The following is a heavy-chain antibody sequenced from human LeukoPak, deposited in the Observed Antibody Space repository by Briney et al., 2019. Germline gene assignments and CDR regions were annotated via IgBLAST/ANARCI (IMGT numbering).Heavy chain of an antibody. CDR1: GFTFSSYA. CDR3: AKDKRWELLGY. J-gene: IGHJ4*02. Sequence: GGSLRLSCAASGFTFSSYAMSWVRQAPGKGLEWVSGIRGNGGSTYYADSVKGRFIISRDNSKNTLYLQMNSLRAEDTAVYYCAKDKRWELLGYWGQGTLVTVSS. CDR2: IRGNGGST. V-gene: IGHV3-23*01. D-gene: IGHD1-26*01.